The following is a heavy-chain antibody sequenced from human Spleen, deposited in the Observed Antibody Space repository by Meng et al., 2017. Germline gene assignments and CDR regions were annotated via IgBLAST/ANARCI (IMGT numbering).Heavy chain of an antibody. J-gene: IGHJ4*02. CDR3: ARGRSDFYDSSGHPYYFDY. Sequence: SETLSLTCTVSGGPISSYYWSWIRQPPGKGLEWIGYIYYSGSTNYNPSLKSRVTISVDTSKNQFSLKLSSVTAADTAVYYCARGRSDFYDSSGHPYYFDYWGQGTLVTVSS. V-gene: IGHV4-59*01. CDR1: GGPISSYY. CDR2: IYYSGST. D-gene: IGHD3-22*01.